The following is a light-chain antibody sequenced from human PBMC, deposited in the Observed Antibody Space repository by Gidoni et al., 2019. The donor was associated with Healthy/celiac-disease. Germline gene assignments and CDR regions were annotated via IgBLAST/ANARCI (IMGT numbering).Light chain of an antibody. J-gene: IGLJ2*01. CDR1: NIGSKS. Sequence: SYVLTPPPSVSVAPGKTARITCGGNNIGSKSVHWYQQKPGPAPVLVVYDDSDRPSGIPERFSGSNAGNTATLTISRVEAGDEADYYCQVGDSSSDHHVVFGGGTKLTVL. CDR3: QVGDSSSDHHVV. CDR2: DDS. V-gene: IGLV3-21*03.